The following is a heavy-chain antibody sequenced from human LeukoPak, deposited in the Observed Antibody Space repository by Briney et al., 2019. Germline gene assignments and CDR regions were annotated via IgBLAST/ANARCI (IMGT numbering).Heavy chain of an antibody. CDR3: AKDSRDWSFDY. CDR1: GFNFGSNG. Sequence: GGSLRLSCAASGFNFGSNGMHWVRQAPGKGLEWVAAMWYDGSRKGYAGSVKGRFTVSRDVPKNTLYLQMNSLRAEDTAVYYCAKDSRDWSFDYWGQGTLVTVSS. J-gene: IGHJ4*02. CDR2: MWYDGSRK. D-gene: IGHD2-21*01. V-gene: IGHV3-33*06.